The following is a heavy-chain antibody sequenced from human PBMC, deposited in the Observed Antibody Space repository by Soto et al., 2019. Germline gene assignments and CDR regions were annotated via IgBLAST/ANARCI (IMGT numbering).Heavy chain of an antibody. Sequence: GASVKVSCKASGYTFGTYGISWVRQAPGQGLEWMGWISAYNGNTNYAQQFQGRVAMTTDTSTSTAYMELRSLRSDDTAVYYCARAKDSVLPSHFDSWGQGTLVTVS. J-gene: IGHJ4*02. CDR2: ISAYNGNT. V-gene: IGHV1-18*01. CDR3: ARAKDSVLPSHFDS. CDR1: GYTFGTYG. D-gene: IGHD2-15*01.